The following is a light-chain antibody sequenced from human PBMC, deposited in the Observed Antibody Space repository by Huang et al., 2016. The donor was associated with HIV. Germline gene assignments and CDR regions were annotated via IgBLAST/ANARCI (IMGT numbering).Light chain of an antibody. V-gene: IGKV2-28*01. CDR2: LGS. CDR1: QSLLHSNGYNS. CDR3: MQALQTPRT. Sequence: DIVLTQSPLSLPVTPGEPASISCRSSQSLLHSNGYNSLQWFLQKPGQSPQLLIFLGSNRASGVPGRFSGSGSGTDFTLKISTVEAEDVGVYYCMQALQTPRTFGQGTKLEIK. J-gene: IGKJ2*01.